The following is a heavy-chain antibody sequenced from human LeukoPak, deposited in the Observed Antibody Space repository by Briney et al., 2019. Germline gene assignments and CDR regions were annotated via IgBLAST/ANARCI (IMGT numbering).Heavy chain of an antibody. CDR2: IYTSGST. V-gene: IGHV4-4*07. J-gene: IGHJ4*02. D-gene: IGHD3-10*01. Sequence: SETLSLTCTVSGGSISSYYWSWIRQPARKGLEWIGRIYTSGSTNYNPSLKSRVTISVDTSKNQFSLKLSSVTAADTAVYYCAKKSQTSVVTAFKLWGQGTLVTVSS. CDR1: GGSISSYY. CDR3: AKKSQTSVVTAFKL.